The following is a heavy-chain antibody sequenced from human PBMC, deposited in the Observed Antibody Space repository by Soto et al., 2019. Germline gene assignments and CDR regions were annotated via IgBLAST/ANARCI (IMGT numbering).Heavy chain of an antibody. CDR3: TTGSGWTSDN. CDR2: VYDSGAT. CDR1: GASIRGHY. Sequence: PTETLSLTCTVSGASIRGHYWSWIRQPPGKGPEWIGYVYDSGATNYDPFLVSRVTMSVDTSKNQFFLKLTSVTAADTAVYYCTTGSGWTSDNWGRGTLVTVSS. V-gene: IGHV4-4*08. J-gene: IGHJ4*02. D-gene: IGHD6-19*01.